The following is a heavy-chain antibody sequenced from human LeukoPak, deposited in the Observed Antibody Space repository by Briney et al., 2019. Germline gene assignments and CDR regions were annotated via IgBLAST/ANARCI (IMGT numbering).Heavy chain of an antibody. Sequence: SETLSLTCTVSGGSIRSSYYYWGWIRQPPGKGLEWIGSIYDSGSTYYNPSLKSRVTISVDTSKNQFSLKLSSVTAADTAVYYCARGRGDYVWGSYRYGFDYWGQGTLVTVST. D-gene: IGHD3-16*02. J-gene: IGHJ4*02. CDR2: IYDSGST. CDR3: ARGRGDYVWGSYRYGFDY. CDR1: GGSIRSSYYY. V-gene: IGHV4-39*07.